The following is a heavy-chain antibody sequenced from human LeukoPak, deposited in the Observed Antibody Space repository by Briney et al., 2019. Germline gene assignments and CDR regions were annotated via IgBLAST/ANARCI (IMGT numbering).Heavy chain of an antibody. CDR3: ARALTGPFYGAFDI. D-gene: IGHD7-27*01. CDR2: ISYDGRNK. CDR1: GFTFSSYP. V-gene: IGHV3-30*04. J-gene: IGHJ3*02. Sequence: TGGSLRLSCAASGFTFSSYPMHWVRQAPGKRLEWVAVISYDGRNKYYADSVKGRFTISRDNSKNTLSLQMNSLRAEDTAVYYCARALTGPFYGAFDIWGQGTMVTVSS.